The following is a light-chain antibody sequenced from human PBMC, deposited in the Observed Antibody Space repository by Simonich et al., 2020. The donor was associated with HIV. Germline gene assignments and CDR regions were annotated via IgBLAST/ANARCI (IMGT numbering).Light chain of an antibody. CDR3: QQYFRTPLT. J-gene: IGKJ4*01. Sequence: DIVMTQSPDSLAVSLGERATINCKSSQRVLYGSNNKHYLAWYQQKPGQPPKLIIYWASSRESGVPDRFSGSGSETDFTLTISSLQAEDVAVYYCQQYFRTPLTFGGGTKVEIK. CDR1: QRVLYGSNNKHY. V-gene: IGKV4-1*01. CDR2: WAS.